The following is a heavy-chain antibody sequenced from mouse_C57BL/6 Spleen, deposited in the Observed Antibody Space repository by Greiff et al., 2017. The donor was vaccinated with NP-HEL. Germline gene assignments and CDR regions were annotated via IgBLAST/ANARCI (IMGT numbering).Heavy chain of an antibody. CDR1: GYTFTSYW. J-gene: IGHJ4*01. D-gene: IGHD6-2*01. V-gene: IGHV1-69*01. Sequence: QVQLQQPGAELVMPGASVKLSCKASGYTFTSYWMHWVKQRPGQGLEWIGEIDPSDSYTNYNQKFKGKSTLTVDKSSSTAYMQLSSLTSEDSAVYYCATTSWSYAMDYWGQGTSVTVSS. CDR3: ATTSWSYAMDY. CDR2: IDPSDSYT.